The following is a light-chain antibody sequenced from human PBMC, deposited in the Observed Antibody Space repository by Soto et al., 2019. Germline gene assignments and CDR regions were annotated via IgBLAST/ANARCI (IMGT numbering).Light chain of an antibody. J-gene: IGKJ4*01. V-gene: IGKV3-20*01. Sequence: ETVLTQSPGTLSLSPGERATLSCRASQSVSTSYLAWYQQKPGQAPRLLIYGASSRATGIPDRFSGSGSGAEFTLTISRLEPEDFAVYYCQQYGSVPLTFGGGTKVEIK. CDR3: QQYGSVPLT. CDR2: GAS. CDR1: QSVSTSY.